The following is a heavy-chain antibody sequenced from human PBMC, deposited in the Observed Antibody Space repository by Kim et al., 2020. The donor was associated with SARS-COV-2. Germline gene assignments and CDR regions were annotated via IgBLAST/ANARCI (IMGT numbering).Heavy chain of an antibody. V-gene: IGHV4-4*02. Sequence: SETLSLTCAVSGGSISSSNWWSWVRQPPGKRLGWIGDIYHSGSTNYNPLLKRRATTSVDTSNNLFFLMLSSVTAADTAVYYCARVASSGWYGYSGQGSL. CDR2: IYHSGST. CDR3: ARVASSGWYGY. D-gene: IGHD6-19*01. J-gene: IGHJ1*01. CDR1: GGSISSSNW.